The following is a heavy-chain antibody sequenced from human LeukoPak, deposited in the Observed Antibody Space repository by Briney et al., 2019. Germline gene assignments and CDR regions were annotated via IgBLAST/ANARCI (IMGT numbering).Heavy chain of an antibody. CDR3: ARAGDSSGWYFVY. CDR2: IYSSGSA. D-gene: IGHD6-19*01. V-gene: IGHV4-59*01. Sequence: SGTLSLTCTVSGGSISSYYWSWIRQPPGKGLEWIGYIYSSGSANYNPSLESRVTISVDTSKNRFSLKLSSVTAADTAMYYCARAGDSSGWYFVYWGQGTLVTVSS. CDR1: GGSISSYY. J-gene: IGHJ4*02.